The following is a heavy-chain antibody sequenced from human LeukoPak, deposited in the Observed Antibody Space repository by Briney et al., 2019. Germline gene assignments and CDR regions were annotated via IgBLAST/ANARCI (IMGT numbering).Heavy chain of an antibody. V-gene: IGHV3-48*03. CDR2: ISSSGSTI. CDR3: AKDVRYLPFDP. Sequence: GGSLRLSCAASGFTFSSYEMNWVRQAPGKGLEWVSYISSSGSTIYYADSVKGRFTISRDNSKNTLYLQMNSLRAEDTAVYYCAKDVRYLPFDPWGQGTLVTVSS. J-gene: IGHJ5*02. CDR1: GFTFSSYE. D-gene: IGHD3-9*01.